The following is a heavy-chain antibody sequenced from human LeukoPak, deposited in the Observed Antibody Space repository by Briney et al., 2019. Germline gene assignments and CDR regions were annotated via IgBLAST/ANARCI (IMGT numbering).Heavy chain of an antibody. Sequence: SETLSPTCTVSGGSISSSSYYWGWIRQPPGKGLEWIGSIYYSGSTYYNPSLKSRVTISVDTSKNQFSLKLSSVTAADTAVYYCARLKVPAAKYYFDYWGQGTLVTVSS. CDR2: IYYSGST. V-gene: IGHV4-39*01. CDR3: ARLKVPAAKYYFDY. J-gene: IGHJ4*02. CDR1: GGSISSSSYY. D-gene: IGHD2-2*01.